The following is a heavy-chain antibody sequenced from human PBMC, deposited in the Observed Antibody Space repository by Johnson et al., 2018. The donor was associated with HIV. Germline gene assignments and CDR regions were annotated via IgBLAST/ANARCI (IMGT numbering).Heavy chain of an antibody. J-gene: IGHJ3*02. V-gene: IGHV3-30*04. D-gene: IGHD1-1*01. Sequence: QMQLVESGGGVVKPGRSLSPSCAAPGLPLSSYAMHWVRQAPGKGLEWVAVISYVGSIKSFADSVKGRFTISRDNSKNTLYLQMSSLRAEDTAVYYCARGGIIHDAFDIWGQGTMVNVSS. CDR3: ARGGIIHDAFDI. CDR1: GLPLSSYA. CDR2: ISYVGSIK.